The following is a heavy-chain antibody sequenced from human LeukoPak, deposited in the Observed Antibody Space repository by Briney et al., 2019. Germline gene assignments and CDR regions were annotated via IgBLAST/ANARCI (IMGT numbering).Heavy chain of an antibody. J-gene: IGHJ5*02. CDR1: GYTFTSYG. D-gene: IGHD3-22*01. CDR3: ARGSPTYYYDSSGYSP. CDR2: ISAYNGNT. Sequence: ASVKVSCKASGYTFTSYGISWVRQAPGQGLEWMGWISAYNGNTNYAQKLQGRVTLTKDTSTSTAYMELRSLRSDDTAVYYCARGSPTYYYDSSGYSPWGQGTLVTVSS. V-gene: IGHV1-18*01.